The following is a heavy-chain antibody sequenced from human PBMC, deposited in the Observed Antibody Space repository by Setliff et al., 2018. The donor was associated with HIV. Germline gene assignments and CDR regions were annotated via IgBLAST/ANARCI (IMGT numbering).Heavy chain of an antibody. J-gene: IGHJ5*02. CDR3: ARRIIAAAGTWFDP. D-gene: IGHD6-13*01. Sequence: SETLSLTCAVSGYSISSGYYWGWIRQPPGRGLVWIGSIYHSGSTYYNPSLKSRVTISVDTSKNQFSLKLSSVTAADTAVYYCARRIIAAAGTWFDPWGQVTLVTVSS. CDR2: IYHSGST. V-gene: IGHV4-38-2*01. CDR1: GYSISSGYY.